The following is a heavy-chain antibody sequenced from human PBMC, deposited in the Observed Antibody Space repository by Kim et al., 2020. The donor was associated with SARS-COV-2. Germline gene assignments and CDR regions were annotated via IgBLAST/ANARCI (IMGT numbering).Heavy chain of an antibody. CDR2: IYYSGST. V-gene: IGHV4-39*01. CDR1: GGSISSSSYY. D-gene: IGHD6-19*01. Sequence: SETLSLTCTVSGGSISSSSYYWGWIRQPPGKGLEWIGSIYYSGSTYYNPSLKSRVTISVDTSKNQFSLKLSSVTAADTAVYYCAARGLGWYDYYYYGMDVWGPGATVTVSS. CDR3: AARGLGWYDYYYYGMDV. J-gene: IGHJ6*02.